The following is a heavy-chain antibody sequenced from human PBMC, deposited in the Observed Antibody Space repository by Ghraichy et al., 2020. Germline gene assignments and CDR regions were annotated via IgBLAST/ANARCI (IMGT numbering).Heavy chain of an antibody. CDR2: IYDSGST. CDR3: ARVPPPWVGEDIDI. J-gene: IGHJ3*02. D-gene: IGHD3-10*01. V-gene: IGHV4-59*01. Sequence: SETLSLTCTVSGGSMNTYYWSWIRQAPGKGLEWIGYIYDSGSTNYNPSLKSRVTISVDTSKNQVSLKLSSVIAADTAVYYCARVPPPWVGEDIDIWGQGTMVTVTS. CDR1: GGSMNTYY.